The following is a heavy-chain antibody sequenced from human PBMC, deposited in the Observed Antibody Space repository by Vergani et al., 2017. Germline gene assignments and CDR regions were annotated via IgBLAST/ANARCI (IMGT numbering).Heavy chain of an antibody. CDR3: AKESSSPGIISYSDWYFDL. Sequence: EVQLVESGGGLVQPGRSLRLSCAASGFTFDDYAMHWVRQAPGKGLEWVSGISGSGGSTYYADSVKGRFTISRDNSKSTLYLQMNSLRAEDTAVYYCAKESSSPGIISYSDWYFDLWGRGTLVTVSS. J-gene: IGHJ2*01. D-gene: IGHD2-2*01. CDR2: ISGSGGST. CDR1: GFTFDDYA. V-gene: IGHV3-23*04.